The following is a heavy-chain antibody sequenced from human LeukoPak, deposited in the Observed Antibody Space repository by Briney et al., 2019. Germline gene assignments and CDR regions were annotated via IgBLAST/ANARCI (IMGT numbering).Heavy chain of an antibody. V-gene: IGHV3-30*18. D-gene: IGHD3-10*01. Sequence: PGRSLRLSCAASGFTFSSYGMHWVRQASGKGLEWVAVISYDGSNKYYADSVKGRFTISRDNSKNTLYLQMNSLRAEDTAVYYCAKDYHYGYYGREYYFDYWGQGTLVTVSS. CDR3: AKDYHYGYYGREYYFDY. CDR2: ISYDGSNK. J-gene: IGHJ4*02. CDR1: GFTFSSYG.